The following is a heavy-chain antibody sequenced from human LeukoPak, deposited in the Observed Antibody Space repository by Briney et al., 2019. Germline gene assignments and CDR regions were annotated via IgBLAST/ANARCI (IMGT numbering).Heavy chain of an antibody. D-gene: IGHD3-3*01. CDR2: IIPIFGTA. Sequence: SVKVSCKASGGTFSSYAISWVRQAPGQGLEWMGGIIPIFGTANYAQKFQGRVTITTDESTSTAYMELSSLRSEDTAVYYCAAAAHYDSFLLVAYYFDYWGQGTLVTVSS. J-gene: IGHJ4*02. CDR3: AAAAHYDSFLLVAYYFDY. CDR1: GGTFSSYA. V-gene: IGHV1-69*05.